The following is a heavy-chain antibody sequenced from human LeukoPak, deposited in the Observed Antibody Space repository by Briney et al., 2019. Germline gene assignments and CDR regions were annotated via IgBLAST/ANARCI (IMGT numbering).Heavy chain of an antibody. V-gene: IGHV4-31*03. CDR1: GGSVSSGGYY. D-gene: IGHD3-10*01. J-gene: IGHJ4*02. CDR3: ARENDQRIGVIRGVKFITA. Sequence: SQTLSLTCTVSGGSVSSGGYYWSWIRQHPGKGLEWIGYIYYSGSTYYNPSLKSRVTISVDTSKNQFSLKLTSVTAADTAVYYCARENDQRIGVIRGVKFITAWGQGTLVTVSS. CDR2: IYYSGST.